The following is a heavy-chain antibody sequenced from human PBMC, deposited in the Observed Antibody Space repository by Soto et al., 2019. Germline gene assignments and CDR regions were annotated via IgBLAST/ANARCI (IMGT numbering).Heavy chain of an antibody. CDR2: IYHSGST. CDR3: ARDKITGLFDY. CDR1: GGSISSGGYS. D-gene: IGHD2-8*02. V-gene: IGHV4-30-2*01. J-gene: IGHJ4*01. Sequence: SETLSLTCAVSGGSISSGGYSWNWIRQPPGKGLEWIGYIYHSGSTLYNPSLKSRVTISVDTSKNQFSLKLTFVTAADTAVYYCARDKITGLFDYWGQGTTVTVSS.